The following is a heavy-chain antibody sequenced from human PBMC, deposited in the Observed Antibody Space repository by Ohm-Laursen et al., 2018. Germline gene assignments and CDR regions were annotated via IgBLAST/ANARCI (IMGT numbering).Heavy chain of an antibody. Sequence: GSLRLSCAASGFTFSDYYMSWIRQAPGKGPEWVSYITSSGSTIYNADSVKGRFTISRDNAKNSLYLQMNSLRAEDTAVYYCARSKGDSWLYYYYGLDVWGHGTTVLVSS. CDR3: ARSKGDSWLYYYYGLDV. J-gene: IGHJ6*02. D-gene: IGHD6-13*01. V-gene: IGHV3-11*01. CDR1: GFTFSDYY. CDR2: ITSSGSTI.